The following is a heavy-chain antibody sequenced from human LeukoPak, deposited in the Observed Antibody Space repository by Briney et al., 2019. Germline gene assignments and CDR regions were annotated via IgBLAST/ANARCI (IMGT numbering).Heavy chain of an antibody. CDR1: GYRFTSYW. Sequence: GESLKISCKGSGYRFTSYWIGWVRQMPGEGLEWMGIIYPGDSDTRYSPSFQGQVTISADKSISTAYLQWSSLKASDTAMYYCAKISSSWYSDAFDIWGQGTMVTVSS. J-gene: IGHJ3*02. CDR2: IYPGDSDT. CDR3: AKISSSWYSDAFDI. D-gene: IGHD6-13*01. V-gene: IGHV5-51*01.